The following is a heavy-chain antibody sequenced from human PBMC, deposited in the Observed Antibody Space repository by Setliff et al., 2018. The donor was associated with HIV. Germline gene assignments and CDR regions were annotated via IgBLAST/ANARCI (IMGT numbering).Heavy chain of an antibody. CDR3: ARDDHYYDSGSYYSDWYFDL. V-gene: IGHV1-69*13. J-gene: IGHJ2*01. CDR1: GGTFSNYA. CDR2: IIPIFGST. D-gene: IGHD3-10*01. Sequence: SVKVSCKASGGTFSNYAFSWVQQAPGQVLEWMGGIIPIFGSTKYAQKFQGRVTITADESTSTADMELSSLRSEDTAVYYCARDDHYYDSGSYYSDWYFDLGGRGTLVTSPQ.